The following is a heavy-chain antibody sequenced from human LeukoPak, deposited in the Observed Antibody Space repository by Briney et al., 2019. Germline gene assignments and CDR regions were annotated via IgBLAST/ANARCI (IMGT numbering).Heavy chain of an antibody. Sequence: SETLSLTCTVSGGSISSYYWSWIRQPPGKRLEWIGHIYYSGSTNYNPSLKSRVTISVDTSKNQFSLKLSSVTAADTAVYYCASRSSIWSGYQDTLYFFDSWGQGTLVTVSS. CDR2: IYYSGST. D-gene: IGHD3-3*01. J-gene: IGHJ4*02. CDR1: GGSISSYY. CDR3: ASRSSIWSGYQDTLYFFDS. V-gene: IGHV4-59*01.